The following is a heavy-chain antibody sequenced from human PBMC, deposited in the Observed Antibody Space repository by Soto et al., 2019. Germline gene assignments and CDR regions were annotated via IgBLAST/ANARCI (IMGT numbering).Heavy chain of an antibody. CDR1: GFTFSNAW. V-gene: IGHV3-15*01. D-gene: IGHD5-12*01. Sequence: PGGSLRLSCAASGFTFSNAWMSWVRQAPGKGLEWVGRVKSKIDAGVRDYAAPVEGRFTTSRDDSRNMLYLQMNNLKSEDTAVYYCAKRGVGYSGPGFDYWGQGMLVTVSS. CDR3: AKRGVGYSGPGFDY. J-gene: IGHJ4*02. CDR2: VKSKIDAGVR.